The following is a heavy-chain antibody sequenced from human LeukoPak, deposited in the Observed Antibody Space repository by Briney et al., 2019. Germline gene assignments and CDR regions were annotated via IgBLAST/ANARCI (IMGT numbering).Heavy chain of an antibody. CDR1: GFTICNYL. CDR3: ARDDGDV. J-gene: IGHJ6*04. Sequence: PGGSLRLSCVSSGFTICNYLMICVAPAPGKGLERVASPNEDGSGKLSVGPVKHRMTISRDNTRNSLSLQINSLTVEDTAIYDCARDDGDVWGTGTTVTVSS. CDR2: PNEDGSGK. V-gene: IGHV3-7*01.